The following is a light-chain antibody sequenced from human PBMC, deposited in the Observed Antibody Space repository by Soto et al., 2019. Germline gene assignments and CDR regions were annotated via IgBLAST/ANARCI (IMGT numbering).Light chain of an antibody. Sequence: ALTQPPSASGSPGQSVTISCTGTSSDVGDYNYVSWYQQYPGKAPKLMIYEVSKRPSGVPDRFSGSKSGNTASLTVSGLQAEDEADYYCSSYAGSNNWVFGGGTKVTVL. CDR1: SSDVGDYNY. V-gene: IGLV2-8*01. CDR2: EVS. CDR3: SSYAGSNNWV. J-gene: IGLJ3*02.